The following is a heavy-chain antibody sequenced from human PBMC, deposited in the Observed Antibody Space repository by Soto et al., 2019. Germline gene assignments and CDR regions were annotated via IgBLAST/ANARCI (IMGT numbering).Heavy chain of an antibody. CDR3: KGYCSGGSCYSYYYYGMDV. Sequence: SVKVSCKASGGTFSSYAISCVLQPPLQGLDWMGGIIPIFGTANYAQKFQGRVTITADESTSTAYMELSSLRSEDTAVYYCKGYCSGGSCYSYYYYGMDVWGQGTTVTVSS. CDR2: IIPIFGTA. V-gene: IGHV1-69*13. CDR1: GGTFSSYA. J-gene: IGHJ6*02. D-gene: IGHD2-15*01.